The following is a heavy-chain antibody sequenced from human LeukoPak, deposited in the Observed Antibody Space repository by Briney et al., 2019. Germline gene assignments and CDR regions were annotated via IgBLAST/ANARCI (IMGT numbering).Heavy chain of an antibody. CDR3: AKDRHNYYYYGMDV. V-gene: IGHV3-9*01. CDR1: GFTFDDYA. Sequence: GGSLRLSCAASGFTFDDYAMHWVRQAPGKGLEWVSGISWNSGGIDYADSVKGRFTISRDNAKNSLYLQMNSLRPEDTALYYCAKDRHNYYYYGMDVWGQGTTVTVS. J-gene: IGHJ6*02. CDR2: ISWNSGGI.